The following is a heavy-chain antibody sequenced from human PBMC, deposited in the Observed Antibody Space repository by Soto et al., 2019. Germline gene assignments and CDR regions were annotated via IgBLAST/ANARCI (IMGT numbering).Heavy chain of an antibody. D-gene: IGHD2-2*01. CDR3: ARVADKYCSSTSCTRTYYGMDV. CDR2: IYHSGST. Sequence: SETLSLTCAVSGGSISSSNCWSFVRQPPGKGLEWIGEIYHSGSTNYNPSLKSRVTISVDKSKNQFSLKLSSVTAADTAVYYCARVADKYCSSTSCTRTYYGMDVWGQGTTVTVSS. V-gene: IGHV4-4*02. J-gene: IGHJ6*02. CDR1: GGSISSSNC.